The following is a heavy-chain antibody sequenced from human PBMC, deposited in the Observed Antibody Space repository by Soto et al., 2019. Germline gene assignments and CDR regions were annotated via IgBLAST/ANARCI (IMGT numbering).Heavy chain of an antibody. CDR1: GFTISTLG. V-gene: IGHV3-33*03. J-gene: IGHJ4*02. Sequence: QAQLVESGGGVVQPGTSLRLSCAASGFTISTLGMHWVRQAPGKGLQCLANIRYDGSNIFYAESVKGRFSIPKDNPKNTLYLQMRSPRAEDTAVYYCATATTWTFHVPYWGQGTQVTVSS. CDR3: ATATTWTFHVPY. D-gene: IGHD1-1*01. CDR2: IRYDGSNI.